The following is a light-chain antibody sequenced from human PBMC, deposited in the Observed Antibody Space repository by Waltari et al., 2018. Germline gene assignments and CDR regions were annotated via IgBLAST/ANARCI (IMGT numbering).Light chain of an antibody. CDR2: GVS. Sequence: QSALTQPTSVSGSPGKSITISCTGTSRDVGFYNYVSWYQQYPGKIPQLRIYGVSDRPAGVSSRFSCSKAGNTASLTISGLQAEDEAVYYCNSYTGSSSWVFGGGTKLTVL. V-gene: IGLV2-14*01. CDR3: NSYTGSSSWV. J-gene: IGLJ3*02. CDR1: SRDVGFYNY.